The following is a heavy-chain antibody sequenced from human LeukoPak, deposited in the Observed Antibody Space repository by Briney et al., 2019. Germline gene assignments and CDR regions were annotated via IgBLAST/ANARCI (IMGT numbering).Heavy chain of an antibody. V-gene: IGHV3-72*01. CDR2: TRNRAESDKT. CDR3: PRESSIFDVVTRSYIDV. D-gene: IGHD3-3*01. J-gene: IGHJ6*03. CDR1: GFSFSNHY. Sequence: PGGSLRLSCAASGFSFSNHYINWVRQTPGRGREGVVRTRNRAESDKTEYAASVQGRFTISRDDSTKSLFLHMNSLTTAATAVYSCPRESSIFDVVTRSYIDVWGKATTPTVSS.